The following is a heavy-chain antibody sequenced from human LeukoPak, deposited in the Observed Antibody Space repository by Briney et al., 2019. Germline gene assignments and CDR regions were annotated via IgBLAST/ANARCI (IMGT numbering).Heavy chain of an antibody. CDR1: DGSISPYY. Sequence: SETLSLTCTVFDGSISPYYWSWVRQPRGKGPEWIGYIYYSGYTNYNPSLKSRVTMSVDTSKNQFSLKLSSVAAADTAVYYCARLLGPDYSSRLPPNGTDVWGQGTTVTVSS. D-gene: IGHD6-13*01. CDR2: IYYSGYT. V-gene: IGHV4-59*08. J-gene: IGHJ6*02. CDR3: ARLLGPDYSSRLPPNGTDV.